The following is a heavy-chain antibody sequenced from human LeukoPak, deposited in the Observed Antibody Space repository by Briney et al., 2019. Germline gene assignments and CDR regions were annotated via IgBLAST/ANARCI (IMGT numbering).Heavy chain of an antibody. J-gene: IGHJ4*02. CDR2: MNPNSGNT. Sequence: ASVKVSCKASGYTFTSYDINWVRQATGQGLEWMGWMNPNSGNTGYAQKFQGRVTMTRNTSISTAYMELSSLRSEDTAVYYCAREWGAPYCGGDCYSPAPFDYWGQGTLVTVSS. CDR1: GYTFTSYD. V-gene: IGHV1-8*01. CDR3: AREWGAPYCGGDCYSPAPFDY. D-gene: IGHD2-21*02.